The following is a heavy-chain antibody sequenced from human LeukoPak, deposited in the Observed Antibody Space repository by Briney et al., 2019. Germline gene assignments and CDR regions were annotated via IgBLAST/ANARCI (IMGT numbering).Heavy chain of an antibody. D-gene: IGHD2-2*01. V-gene: IGHV3-7*03. J-gene: IGHJ4*02. CDR3: ARVSSSTSCFDY. Sequence: GRSLRLSCAASGLTFSSYWMSWVRQAPGKGLEWVANIKQDGSEKYYVDSVKGRFTISRDNAKNSLYLQMNSLRAEDTAVYYCARVSSSTSCFDYWGQGTLVTVSS. CDR1: GLTFSSYW. CDR2: IKQDGSEK.